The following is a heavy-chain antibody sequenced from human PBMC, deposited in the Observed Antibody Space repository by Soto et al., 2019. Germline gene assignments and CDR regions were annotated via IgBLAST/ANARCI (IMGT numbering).Heavy chain of an antibody. J-gene: IGHJ2*01. CDR2: IFDSGST. V-gene: IGHV4-30-4*01. CDR3: AREIIPLTNGWYFDP. CDR1: GGSISGGVHS. D-gene: IGHD2-8*01. Sequence: QVQLQESGPGLVKPSETLSLTCTVSGGSISGGVHSWSWIRQPPGKGLEWIGHIFDSGSTYYNPFPKSRLNLSVDTSKNPFSLRLSSVTSADTGVYYCAREIIPLTNGWYFDPWGRGTPVTVSS.